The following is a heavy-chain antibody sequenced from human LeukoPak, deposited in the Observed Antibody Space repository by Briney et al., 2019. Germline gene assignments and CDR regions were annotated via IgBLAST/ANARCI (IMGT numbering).Heavy chain of an antibody. CDR2: ISAYNGNT. CDR3: ARARWLRFHPPYYYYYMDV. Sequence: ASVKVSCKASGYTFTSYGISWVRQAPGQGLEWMGWISAYNGNTNYAQKLQGRVTMTTDTSTSTAYMELRSLRSDDTAVYYCARARWLRFHPPYYYYYMDVWGKGTTVTISS. J-gene: IGHJ6*03. V-gene: IGHV1-18*01. D-gene: IGHD5-12*01. CDR1: GYTFTSYG.